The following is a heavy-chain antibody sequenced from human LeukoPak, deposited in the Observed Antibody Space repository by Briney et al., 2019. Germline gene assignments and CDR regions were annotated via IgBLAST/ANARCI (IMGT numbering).Heavy chain of an antibody. CDR1: GFTFSSYG. CDR3: ARDEKYSSSWYRADAFDI. J-gene: IGHJ3*02. Sequence: PGRSLRLSCAASGFTFSSYGMHWVRQAPGKGLEWAAVIWYDGSNKYYADSVKGRFTISGDNSKNTLYPQMNSLRAEDTAVYYCARDEKYSSSWYRADAFDIWGQGTMVTVSS. D-gene: IGHD6-13*01. CDR2: IWYDGSNK. V-gene: IGHV3-33*01.